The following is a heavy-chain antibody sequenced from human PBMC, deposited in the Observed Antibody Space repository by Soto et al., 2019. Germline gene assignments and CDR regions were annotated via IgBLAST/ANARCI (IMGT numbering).Heavy chain of an antibody. CDR2: MNPNSGNT. D-gene: IGHD2-15*01. J-gene: IGHJ5*02. V-gene: IGHV1-8*01. CDR1: GYTFTSYD. Sequence: GASVKVSCKASGYTFTSYDINWVRQATGQGLEWMGWMNPNSGNTGYAQKFQGRVTMTRNTSISTAYMELSSLRSEDTAVYYCARVLTEDIFPPNNWFDPWGQGTLVTVSS. CDR3: ARVLTEDIFPPNNWFDP.